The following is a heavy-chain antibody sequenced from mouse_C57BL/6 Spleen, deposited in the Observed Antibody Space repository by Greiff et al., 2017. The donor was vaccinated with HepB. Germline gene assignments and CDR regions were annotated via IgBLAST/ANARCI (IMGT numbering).Heavy chain of an antibody. CDR1: GFTFSSYA. CDR2: ISSGGDYI. Sequence: EVQRVESGEGLVKPGGSLKLSCAASGFTFSSYAMSWVRQTPEKRLEWVAYISSGGDYIYYADTVKGRFTISRDNARNTLYLQMSSLKSEDTAMYYCTKYYDYDEGAMDYWGQVTSVTVSS. J-gene: IGHJ4*01. V-gene: IGHV5-9-1*02. CDR3: TKYYDYDEGAMDY. D-gene: IGHD2-4*01.